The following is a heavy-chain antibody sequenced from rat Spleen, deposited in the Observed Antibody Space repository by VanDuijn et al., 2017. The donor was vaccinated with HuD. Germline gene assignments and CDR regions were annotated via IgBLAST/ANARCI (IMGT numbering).Heavy chain of an antibody. D-gene: IGHD5-1*01. CDR1: GFTFSDYN. CDR2: ISYDGSST. Sequence: EVRLVESGGGLVRPGRSLKLSCAASGFTFSDYNMAWVRQAPKKGLEWVVTISYDGSSTYYRDSVKGRFTISRDNAKSTLYLQMDSLRSEDTATYYCASRTGNWFAYWGQGTLVTVSS. CDR3: ASRTGNWFAY. J-gene: IGHJ3*01. V-gene: IGHV5-7*01.